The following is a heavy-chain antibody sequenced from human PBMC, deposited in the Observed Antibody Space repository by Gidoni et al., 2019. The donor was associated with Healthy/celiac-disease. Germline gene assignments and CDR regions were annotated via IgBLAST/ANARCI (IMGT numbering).Heavy chain of an antibody. V-gene: IGHV3-49*05. CDR3: TRDGSYSSSWDPYYFDY. CDR2: IRSKAYGGTT. CDR1: GFTFGDYA. D-gene: IGHD6-13*01. Sequence: EVQLVESGGGLVKPGRSLRLSCTASGFTFGDYAMSWFRQAPGKGLEWVGFIRSKAYGGTTEYAASVKGRFTISRDDSKSIAYLQMNSLKTEDTAVYYCTRDGSYSSSWDPYYFDYWGQGTLVTVSS. J-gene: IGHJ4*02.